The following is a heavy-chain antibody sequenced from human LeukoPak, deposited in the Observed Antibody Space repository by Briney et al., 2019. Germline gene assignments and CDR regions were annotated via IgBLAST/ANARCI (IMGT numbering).Heavy chain of an antibody. V-gene: IGHV3-23*01. D-gene: IGHD1-26*01. J-gene: IGHJ4*02. Sequence: GGSLRLSCAASEFTFSSYSMNWVRQAPGKGLEWVSIISSSGGSIYYADSVKGRFTISRDNSKNTLYLQMNSLRAEDTAVYYCAKSKLKDFFEDWGQGTLVTVSS. CDR2: ISSSGGSI. CDR1: EFTFSSYS. CDR3: AKSKLKDFFED.